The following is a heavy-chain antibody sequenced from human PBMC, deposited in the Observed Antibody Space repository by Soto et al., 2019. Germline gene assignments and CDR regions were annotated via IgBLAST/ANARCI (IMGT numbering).Heavy chain of an antibody. J-gene: IGHJ6*03. Sequence: ASVKVSCKASGYTFTGYYMHWVRQAPGQGLEWMGWINPNSGGTNYAQKFQGWVTMTRDTSISTAYMELSRLRSDDTAVYYCAREVRDIVVVPAAPFNYYYYMDVWGKGATVTVSS. D-gene: IGHD2-2*01. CDR2: INPNSGGT. V-gene: IGHV1-2*04. CDR1: GYTFTGYY. CDR3: AREVRDIVVVPAAPFNYYYYMDV.